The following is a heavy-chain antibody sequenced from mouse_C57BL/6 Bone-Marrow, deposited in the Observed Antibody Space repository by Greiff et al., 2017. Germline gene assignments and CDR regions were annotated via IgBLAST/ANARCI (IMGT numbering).Heavy chain of an antibody. J-gene: IGHJ2*01. CDR1: GYTFTSYW. CDR3: ARGSFITTVVASDFDY. CDR2: IDPSDSYT. Sequence: QVQLQQSGAELVMPGASVKLSCKASGYTFTSYWMHWVKQRPGQGLEWIGEIDPSDSYTNYNQKFKGKSTLTVDKSSSTAYMQLSSLTSEDSAVYYCARGSFITTVVASDFDYWGQGTTLTVSS. D-gene: IGHD1-1*01. V-gene: IGHV1-69*01.